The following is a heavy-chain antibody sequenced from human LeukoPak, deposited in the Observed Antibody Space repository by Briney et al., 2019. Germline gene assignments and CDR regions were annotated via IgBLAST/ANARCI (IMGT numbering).Heavy chain of an antibody. CDR1: GVSFSGYY. CDR3: ARGRRIAVMDY. CDR2: INHSGST. J-gene: IGHJ4*02. D-gene: IGHD6-19*01. Sequence: SETLSLTCAVYGVSFSGYYWSWIRQPPGKGLEWIGEINHSGSTNYNPSLKSRVTISVDTSKNQFSLKLSSVTAADTAVYYCARGRRIAVMDYWGQGTLVTVSS. V-gene: IGHV4-34*01.